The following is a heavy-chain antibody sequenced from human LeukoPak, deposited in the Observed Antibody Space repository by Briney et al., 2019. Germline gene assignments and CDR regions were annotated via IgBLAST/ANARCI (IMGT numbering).Heavy chain of an antibody. V-gene: IGHV3-74*01. J-gene: IGHJ6*04. CDR3: AELGITMIGGV. CDR1: GFTFSSYW. Sequence: GGSLRLSCAASGFTFSSYWMHWVRQAPGKGLVWVSRINSDGSSTTYADSVKGRFTISRDNAKNSLYLQMNSLRAEDTAVYYCAELGITMIGGVWGKGTTVTISS. CDR2: INSDGSST. D-gene: IGHD3-10*02.